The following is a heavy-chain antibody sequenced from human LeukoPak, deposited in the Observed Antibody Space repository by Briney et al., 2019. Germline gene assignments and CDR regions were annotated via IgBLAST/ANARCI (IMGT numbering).Heavy chain of an antibody. CDR1: GGSISSSSYY. D-gene: IGHD6-6*01. V-gene: IGHV4-39*07. J-gene: IGHJ4*02. CDR2: IYYSGST. CDR3: ARAYSSSFPFDF. Sequence: PSETLSLTCTVSGGSISSSSYYWGWIRQPPGKGLEWIGSIYYSGSTYYNPSLTSRVTISVDMSKSQFSLKLTSVTAADTAMYYCARAYSSSFPFDFWGQGALVTVSS.